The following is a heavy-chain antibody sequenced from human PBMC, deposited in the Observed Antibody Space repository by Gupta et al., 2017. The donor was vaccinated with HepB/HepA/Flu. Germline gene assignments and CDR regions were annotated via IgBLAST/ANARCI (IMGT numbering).Heavy chain of an antibody. V-gene: IGHV3-64*01. D-gene: IGHD3-10*01. J-gene: IGHJ4*02. CDR2: ISSDGGYT. CDR3: AKDRGGPADY. CDR1: GFPFTAFT. Sequence: EVQLVQSGGGLVQPGESVRLSCEASGFPFTAFTMHWVRQAPGKGLNFVSGISSDGGYTTYATSVKGRFTMSRDNSKNILYLQMDSLRPDDTAIYYCAKDRGGPADYWGQGVLVTVSS.